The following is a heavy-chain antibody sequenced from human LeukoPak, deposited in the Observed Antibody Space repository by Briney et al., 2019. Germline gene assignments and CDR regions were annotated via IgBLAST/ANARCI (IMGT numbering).Heavy chain of an antibody. CDR3: ARVWDTAYGMDYYFDY. J-gene: IGHJ4*02. D-gene: IGHD5-18*01. CDR2: IYTSGST. Sequence: SETLPLTCTVSGGSISSYYWSWIRQPAGKGLEWIGRIYTSGSTNYNPSLKSRVTMSVDTSKNQFSLKLSSVTAADTAVYYCARVWDTAYGMDYYFDYWGQGTLVTVSS. CDR1: GGSISSYY. V-gene: IGHV4-4*07.